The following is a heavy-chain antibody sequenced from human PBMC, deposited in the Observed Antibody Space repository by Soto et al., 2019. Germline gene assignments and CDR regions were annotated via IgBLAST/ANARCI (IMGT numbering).Heavy chain of an antibody. CDR1: GFSLTTSGVG. CDR2: IYWDDDK. V-gene: IGHV2-5*02. Sequence: QITLNESGPTQVKPRQTLTLTCTFSGFSLTTSGVGVGWIRQSPGKAPEWLALIYWDDDKRYSPSLKSRLTITKDTSKIQVVLTMADLDPADTATYYCAHRVLRTVFGLVTTTAIYFDFWGQGTPVDVSS. J-gene: IGHJ4*02. D-gene: IGHD3-3*01. CDR3: AHRVLRTVFGLVTTTAIYFDF.